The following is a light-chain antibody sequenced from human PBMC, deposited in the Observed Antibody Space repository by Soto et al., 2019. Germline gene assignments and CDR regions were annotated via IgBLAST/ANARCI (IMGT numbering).Light chain of an antibody. CDR2: DAS. CDR3: QQYDNLLFT. J-gene: IGKJ3*01. CDR1: QDISNY. V-gene: IGKV1-33*01. Sequence: DIQMTQSPSSLSASVGDRVTITCQASQDISNYLNWYQQKPGKAPKLLIYDASNLETGVPSRFSGSGSGTDFTFTISRLQPEDIATYYCQQYDNLLFTFGPGTKVDIK.